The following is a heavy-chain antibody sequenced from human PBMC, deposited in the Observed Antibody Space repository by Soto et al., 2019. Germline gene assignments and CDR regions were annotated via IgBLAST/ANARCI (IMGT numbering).Heavy chain of an antibody. D-gene: IGHD1-26*01. V-gene: IGHV1-2*02. CDR1: GYTFTVYY. CDR2: INPKSGGT. J-gene: IGHJ4*02. CDR3: ARDLAKGGGSAGFDY. Sequence: QVQLVQSGAEVKKPGASVNVSCKASGYTFTVYYMHWVRQAPGQGHEWMGWINPKSGGTMYPQKFQGRVTMTWDTYISTAYMALTRLRSDDTAVYYCARDLAKGGGSAGFDYWGQGTLVTVSS.